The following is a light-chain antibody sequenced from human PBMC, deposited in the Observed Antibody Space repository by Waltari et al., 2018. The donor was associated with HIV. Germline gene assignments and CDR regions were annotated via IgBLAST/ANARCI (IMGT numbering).Light chain of an antibody. CDR2: KNN. CDR3: ATWADRPSGPVV. J-gene: IGLJ2*01. V-gene: IGLV1-47*01. Sequence: QSVLTQPPSASGTPGQRVTISCSGSSSQLGRNYVHWYQQLPGTAPKLLIYKNNQRASGVPDRFSGSKSGTSASLAISGLRSEDEADYYCATWADRPSGPVVFGGGTKVTVL. CDR1: SSQLGRNY.